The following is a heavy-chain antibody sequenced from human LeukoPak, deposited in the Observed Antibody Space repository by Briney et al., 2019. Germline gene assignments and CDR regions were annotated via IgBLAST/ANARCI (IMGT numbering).Heavy chain of an antibody. CDR3: ARESGQWPLYSYYMDV. J-gene: IGHJ6*03. CDR1: GGYISTYY. V-gene: IGHV4-4*07. D-gene: IGHD6-19*01. Sequence: PSETLPLTCTVSGGYISTYYWSWIRQPAGKGLEWIGRVYTSGSTDYNPSLKSRVSMSVDTSKNQFSLKLSSVTAADTAVYFCARESGQWPLYSYYMDVWGKGTTVTVSS. CDR2: VYTSGST.